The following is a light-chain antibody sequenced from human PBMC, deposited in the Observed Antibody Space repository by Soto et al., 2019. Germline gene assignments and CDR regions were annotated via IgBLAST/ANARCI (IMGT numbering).Light chain of an antibody. Sequence: DIQMTQSPSTLSASVGDRVTITCRASQRISSRLAWYQQKPGKAPKLLIYKASSLDSGVPSRFSGSGSGTEFTLTISSLQPDDCATDSCQQYNSYPWTFGQGTKVEIK. J-gene: IGKJ1*01. CDR1: QRISSR. CDR3: QQYNSYPWT. V-gene: IGKV1-5*03. CDR2: KAS.